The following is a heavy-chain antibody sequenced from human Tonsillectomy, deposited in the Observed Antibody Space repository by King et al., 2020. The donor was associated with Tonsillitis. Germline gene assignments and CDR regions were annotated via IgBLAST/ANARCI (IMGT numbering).Heavy chain of an antibody. CDR1: GFIFSSSS. CDR3: ARSLSGWYFDY. CDR2: INSSSNYI. V-gene: IGHV3-21*01. Sequence: QLVQSGGGLVKPGGSLRFSCAVSGFIFSSSSMNWVRQAPGKGLEWVSSINSSSNYIYYADSMKGRFTISRDNAKNSLYLQMNSLRAEDTAVYHCARSLSGWYFDYWGQGTLVTVSS. D-gene: IGHD6-19*01. J-gene: IGHJ4*02.